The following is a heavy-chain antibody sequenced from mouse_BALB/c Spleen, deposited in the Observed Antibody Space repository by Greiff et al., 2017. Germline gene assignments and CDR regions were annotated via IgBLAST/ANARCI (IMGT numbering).Heavy chain of an antibody. CDR1: GFTFNTYA. D-gene: IGHD2-4*01. V-gene: IGHV10-1*02. Sequence: DVMLVESGGGLVQPKGSLKLSCAASGFTFNTYAMNWVRQAPGKGLEWVARIRSKSNNYATYYADSVKDRFTISRDDSQSMLYLQMNNLKTEDTAMYYCVRQGITTDYYAMDYWGQGTSVTVSS. CDR3: VRQGITTDYYAMDY. CDR2: IRSKSNNYAT. J-gene: IGHJ4*01.